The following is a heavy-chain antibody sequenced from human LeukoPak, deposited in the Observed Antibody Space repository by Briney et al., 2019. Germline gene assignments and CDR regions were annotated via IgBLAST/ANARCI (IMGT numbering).Heavy chain of an antibody. D-gene: IGHD6-19*01. CDR1: GFIFSGYS. J-gene: IGHJ5*02. CDR2: ISRSGTNI. CDR3: AKGTYSSGWYRYNWFDP. V-gene: IGHV3-48*01. Sequence: GGSLRLSCAASGFIFSGYSMNWVRQAPGKGLEWVAYISRSGTNIYYADSVKGRCTISRDNAKNSLYLEMTSLRAEDTAVYYCAKGTYSSGWYRYNWFDPWGQGTLVTVSS.